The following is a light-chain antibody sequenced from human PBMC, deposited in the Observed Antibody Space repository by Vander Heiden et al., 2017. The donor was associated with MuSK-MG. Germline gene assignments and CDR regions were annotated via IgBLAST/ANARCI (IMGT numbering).Light chain of an antibody. J-gene: IGLJ2*01. Sequence: SVLTQPPSVSGAPAQRVTISCTGSSSNIGAGCDVHWYQQLPGTAPKLLIYLNINRPSGVPDRFAGSKSGTSASLAITGLQAEDEAEYYCQSFDTRLGTSVVFGGGTKLTVL. CDR2: LNI. V-gene: IGLV1-40*01. CDR3: QSFDTRLGTSVV. CDR1: SSNIGAGCD.